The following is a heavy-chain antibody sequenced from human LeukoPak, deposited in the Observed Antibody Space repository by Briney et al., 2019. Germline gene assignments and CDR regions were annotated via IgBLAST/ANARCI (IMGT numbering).Heavy chain of an antibody. J-gene: IGHJ4*02. CDR2: VKGDGSAT. V-gene: IGHV3-7*01. Sequence: PGGTLRLSCAASGFIFTDYWMNWVRHAPGRGLEWLASVKGDGSATSYVDSVEGRFTISRDNAKNSLYLQMNSLRADDTALCYCARSRGDFWGQGTLVTVSS. CDR1: GFIFTDYW. CDR3: ARSRGDF.